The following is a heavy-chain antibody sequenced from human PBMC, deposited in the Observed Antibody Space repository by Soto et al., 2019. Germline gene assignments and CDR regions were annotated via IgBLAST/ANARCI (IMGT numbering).Heavy chain of an antibody. J-gene: IGHJ5*02. CDR1: VFTFSSYA. CDR3: AKEKIRFLEWLSLFDP. Sequence: GALRRAGAASVFTFSSYAMSWVRQAPGKGLEWVSAISGSGGSTYYADSVKGRFTISRDNSKNTLYLQMNSLRAEDTAVYYCAKEKIRFLEWLSLFDPWGQGTLVTVPQ. V-gene: IGHV3-23*01. D-gene: IGHD3-3*01. CDR2: ISGSGGST.